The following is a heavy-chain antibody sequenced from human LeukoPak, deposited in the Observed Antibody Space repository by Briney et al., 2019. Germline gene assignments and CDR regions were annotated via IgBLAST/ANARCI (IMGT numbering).Heavy chain of an antibody. CDR2: IYPGDSDT. J-gene: IGHJ4*02. V-gene: IGHV5-51*01. CDR1: GYSFTSYW. D-gene: IGHD3-10*01. CDR3: ARHFYGSGSYYPDY. Sequence: GESLKVSCKGSGYSFTSYWIGWVRQMPGKGLEWMGIIYPGDSDTRYSPSFQGQATISADKSISTAYLQWSSLKASDTAMYYCARHFYGSGSYYPDYWGQGTLVAVSS.